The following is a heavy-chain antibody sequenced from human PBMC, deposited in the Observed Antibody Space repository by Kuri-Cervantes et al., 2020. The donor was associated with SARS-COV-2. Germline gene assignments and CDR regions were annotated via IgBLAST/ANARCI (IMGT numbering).Heavy chain of an antibody. CDR3: ASRNDMITFGGVIVMGFDY. D-gene: IGHD3-16*02. J-gene: IGHJ4*02. CDR1: GGSISSSSYY. CDR2: IYYSGNT. V-gene: IGHV4-39*01. Sequence: ESLKISCTVSGGSISSSSYYWGWIRQPPGKGLEWIGSIYYSGNTYYNPSLKSRVTISVDTSKNQFSLKLSSVTAADTAVYYCASRNDMITFGGVIVMGFDYWGQGTLVTVSS.